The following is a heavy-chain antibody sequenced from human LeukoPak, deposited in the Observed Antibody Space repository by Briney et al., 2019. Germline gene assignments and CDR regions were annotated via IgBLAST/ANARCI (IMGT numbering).Heavy chain of an antibody. D-gene: IGHD3-10*01. CDR1: GLSFSSFA. CDR2: IYPGDSDT. J-gene: IGHJ3*02. V-gene: IGHV5-51*01. CDR3: ARGLAYGSGSSDAFDI. Sequence: GGSLRLSCAAPGLSFSSFAMSWVRQVPGKGLEWVGIIYPGDSDTRYSPSFQGQVTISADKSISTAYLQWSSLKASDTAMYYCARGLAYGSGSSDAFDIWGQGTMVTVSS.